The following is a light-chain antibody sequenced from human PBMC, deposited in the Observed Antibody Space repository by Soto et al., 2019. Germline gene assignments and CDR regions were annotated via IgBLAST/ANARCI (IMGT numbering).Light chain of an antibody. CDR3: QQYKSSILT. J-gene: IGKJ3*01. CDR1: QSISSW. V-gene: IGKV1-5*03. CDR2: RAS. Sequence: EIQMTQSPSTLSASVGDRVTITCRASQSISSWLAWYQQKPGKAPKLLIYRASNLESGVPARFTGSGSGTEFTLTISSLQPDEFATYYCQQYKSSILTFGPGTKVDIK.